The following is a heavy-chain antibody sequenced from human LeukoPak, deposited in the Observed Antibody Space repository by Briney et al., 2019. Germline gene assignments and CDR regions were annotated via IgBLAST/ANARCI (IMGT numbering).Heavy chain of an antibody. V-gene: IGHV3-49*03. CDR1: GFTFDDYL. Sequence: GGSPRVSCTASGFTFDDYLMSWFRQARGKGLEWIGFISGGTTEYAASVKGRFTISRDDSTSIAYLQMNSLTTEDTAVYYCSRGSGWLSVYWGQGTLVTVSS. CDR2: ISGGTT. J-gene: IGHJ4*02. CDR3: SRGSGWLSVY. D-gene: IGHD6-19*01.